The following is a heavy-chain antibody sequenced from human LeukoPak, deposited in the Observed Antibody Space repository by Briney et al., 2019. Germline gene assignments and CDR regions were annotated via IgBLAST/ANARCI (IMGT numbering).Heavy chain of an antibody. CDR2: ISSSGSTI. V-gene: IGHV3-11*01. Sequence: GGSLRLSCAASGFTFSDYYMTWIRQAPGKGLEWVSYISSSGSTIYYADSVKGRFTISRDNAKNSLYLQMNSLRAEDTAVYYCARDKWLRVPIFDYWGQGTLVTVSS. CDR1: GFTFSDYY. D-gene: IGHD5-12*01. CDR3: ARDKWLRVPIFDY. J-gene: IGHJ4*02.